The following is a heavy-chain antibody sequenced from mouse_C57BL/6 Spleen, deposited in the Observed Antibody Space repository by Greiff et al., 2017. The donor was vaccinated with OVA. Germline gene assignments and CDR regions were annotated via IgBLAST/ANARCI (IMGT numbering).Heavy chain of an antibody. CDR3: ARRGGSSAMDY. CDR1: GYTFTSYW. V-gene: IGHV1-59*01. J-gene: IGHJ4*01. CDR2: IDPSDSYT. D-gene: IGHD1-1*01. Sequence: QVQLQQPGAELVRPGTSVKLSCKASGYTFTSYWMHWVKQRPGQGLEWIGVIDPSDSYTNYNQKFKGKATLTVDTSSSTAYMQLSSLTSEDSAVDYGARRGGSSAMDYWGQGTSVTVSS.